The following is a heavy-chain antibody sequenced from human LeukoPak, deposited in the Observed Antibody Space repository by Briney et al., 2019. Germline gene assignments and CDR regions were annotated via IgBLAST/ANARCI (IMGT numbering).Heavy chain of an antibody. V-gene: IGHV1-24*01. J-gene: IGHJ4*02. Sequence: ASVKVSCKVSGYTLTELSMHWVRQAPGKGLEWTGGFEPEDGETIYAQKFQGRVTMTEDTSTDTAYMELSSLRSEDTAVYYCATEFSDRGITMVRGVHFDYWGQGTLVTVSS. CDR1: GYTLTELS. CDR2: FEPEDGET. D-gene: IGHD3-10*01. CDR3: ATEFSDRGITMVRGVHFDY.